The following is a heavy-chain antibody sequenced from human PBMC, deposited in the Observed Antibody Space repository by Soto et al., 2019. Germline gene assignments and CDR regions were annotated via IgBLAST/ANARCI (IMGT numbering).Heavy chain of an antibody. Sequence: SETLSLTCSVSGGSNSRFYWSWIRLPPGKGLEWIGYIYYSGSTNYNPSLKSRVTISVDTSKNQFSLKLSSVTAADTAVYYCARGGTTVVTHCDYWGQGTLVTVSS. CDR2: IYYSGST. CDR1: GGSNSRFY. CDR3: ARGGTTVVTHCDY. J-gene: IGHJ4*02. D-gene: IGHD4-17*01. V-gene: IGHV4-59*08.